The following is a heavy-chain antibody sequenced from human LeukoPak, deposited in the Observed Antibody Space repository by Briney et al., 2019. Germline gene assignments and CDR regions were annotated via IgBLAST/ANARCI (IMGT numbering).Heavy chain of an antibody. D-gene: IGHD1-26*01. CDR3: ARASGELLLDAFDI. J-gene: IGHJ3*02. CDR1: GFTFSSYE. Sequence: GGSLRLSCAASGFTFSSYEMNWVRQAPGKGLEWVSYISRSGSTIYYADSVKGRFTISRDNAKNSLYLQMNSLRAEDTAAYYCARASGELLLDAFDIWGQGTMVTVSS. CDR2: ISRSGSTI. V-gene: IGHV3-48*03.